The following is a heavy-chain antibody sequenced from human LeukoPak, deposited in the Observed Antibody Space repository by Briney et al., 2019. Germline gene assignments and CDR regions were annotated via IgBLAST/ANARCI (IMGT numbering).Heavy chain of an antibody. CDR3: ARSQVWGYCSGGSCYDHWFDP. V-gene: IGHV1-18*01. D-gene: IGHD2-15*01. CDR1: GYTFTSYG. CDR2: ISAYNGNT. Sequence: GASVKVSCKASGYTFTSYGISWVRQAPGQGLEWMGWISAYNGNTNYAQKLQGRVTMTTDTSTSTAYMELSRLRSDDTAVYYCARSQVWGYCSGGSCYDHWFDPWGQGTLVTVSS. J-gene: IGHJ5*02.